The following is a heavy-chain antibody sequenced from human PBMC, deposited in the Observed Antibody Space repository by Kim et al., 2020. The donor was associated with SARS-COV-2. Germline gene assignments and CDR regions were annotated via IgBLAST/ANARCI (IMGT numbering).Heavy chain of an antibody. Sequence: GGSLRLSCAASGFTFSSYSMNWVRQAPGKGLEWVSYISSSSSTIYYADSVKGRFTISRDNAKNSLYLQMNSLRDEDTAVYYCARALTGYSSSWYTYPSDYWGQGTLVTVSS. D-gene: IGHD6-13*01. J-gene: IGHJ4*02. CDR3: ARALTGYSSSWYTYPSDY. V-gene: IGHV3-48*02. CDR1: GFTFSSYS. CDR2: ISSSSSTI.